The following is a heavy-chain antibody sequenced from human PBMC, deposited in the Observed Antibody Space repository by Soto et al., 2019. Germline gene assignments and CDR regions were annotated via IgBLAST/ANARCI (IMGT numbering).Heavy chain of an antibody. CDR1: GGSISSSSYY. CDR3: ARRRAVAVRAARDYYFDY. J-gene: IGHJ4*02. D-gene: IGHD6-19*01. CDR2: IYYSGST. Sequence: SETLSLTCTVSGGSISSSSYYWGWIRQPPGKGLEWIGSIYYSGSTYYNPSLKSRVTISVDTSKNQFSLKLSSVTAADTAVYYCARRRAVAVRAARDYYFDYWGQGTLVTVSS. V-gene: IGHV4-39*01.